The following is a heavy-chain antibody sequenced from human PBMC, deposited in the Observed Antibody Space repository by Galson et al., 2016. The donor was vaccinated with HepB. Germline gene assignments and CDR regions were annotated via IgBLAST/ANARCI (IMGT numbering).Heavy chain of an antibody. Sequence: ETLSLTCSVSGGSISSSSYYWGWIRQPPGKGLEWIGSIYYSASTYYNPSLKRRVTISVDTSKNQFSLKLTSVTAADTAVYYCARRYCSGGSCYPYYFDYWGQGTLVTVSS. V-gene: IGHV4-39*01. CDR3: ARRYCSGGSCYPYYFDY. CDR1: GGSISSSSYY. CDR2: IYYSAST. D-gene: IGHD2-15*01. J-gene: IGHJ4*02.